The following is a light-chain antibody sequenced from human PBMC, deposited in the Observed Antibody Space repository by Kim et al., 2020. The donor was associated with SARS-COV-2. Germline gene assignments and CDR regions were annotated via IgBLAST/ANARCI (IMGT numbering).Light chain of an antibody. Sequence: VSPGERVTLSCRASQSVSSNLAWYQQKPGQAPRLLIYGASTRATGIPARFSGSGSGTEFTLDISSLQSGDFAVYYCQQYDNWPPVTFGGGTKVEI. CDR3: QQYDNWPPVT. V-gene: IGKV3-15*01. CDR2: GAS. J-gene: IGKJ4*01. CDR1: QSVSSN.